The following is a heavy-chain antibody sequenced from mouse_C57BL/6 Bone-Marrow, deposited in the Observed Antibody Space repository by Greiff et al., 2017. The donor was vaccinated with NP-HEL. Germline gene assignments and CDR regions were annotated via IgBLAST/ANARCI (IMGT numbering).Heavy chain of an antibody. CDR1: GYTFTSYW. CDR2: IYPGSGST. Sequence: VQLQQPGAELVKPGASVKMSCKASGYTFTSYWITWVKQRPGQGLAWIGDIYPGSGSTNYNEKFKGKATLTVDKSSSTAYMQLSSLTSEDSAVYYCARVGALSYYALGYWGQGPSATVSS. J-gene: IGHJ4*01. V-gene: IGHV1-55*01. CDR3: ARVGALSYYALGY.